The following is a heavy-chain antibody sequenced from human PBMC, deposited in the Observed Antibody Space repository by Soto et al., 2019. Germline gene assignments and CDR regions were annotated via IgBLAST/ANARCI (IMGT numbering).Heavy chain of an antibody. D-gene: IGHD3-16*01. Sequence: SLRLSCAASGFTFSTYAMHWVRQAPGKGLEWVAVISYDGSNKYYAGSVKGRFTISRDSSKNTLYLQMNGLRAEDTAVYYCARDLGAVTIYDRGYDYWGRGTLVTVSS. CDR3: ARDLGAVTIYDRGYDY. J-gene: IGHJ4*02. CDR2: ISYDGSNK. V-gene: IGHV3-30-3*01. CDR1: GFTFSTYA.